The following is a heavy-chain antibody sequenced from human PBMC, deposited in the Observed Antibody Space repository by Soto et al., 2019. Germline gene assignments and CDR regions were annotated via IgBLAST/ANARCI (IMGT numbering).Heavy chain of an antibody. CDR2: IYYSGST. Sequence: SETLSLTCTVSGGTISSGGYYLSWIRQHPGKGLEWIGYIYYSGSTYYNPSLKSRVTISVDTSKNQFSLKLSSVTAADTAVYYCAREWIVVVPAAMRLGWFDPWGQGTLVTVSS. V-gene: IGHV4-31*03. J-gene: IGHJ5*02. CDR3: AREWIVVVPAAMRLGWFDP. CDR1: GGTISSGGYY. D-gene: IGHD2-2*01.